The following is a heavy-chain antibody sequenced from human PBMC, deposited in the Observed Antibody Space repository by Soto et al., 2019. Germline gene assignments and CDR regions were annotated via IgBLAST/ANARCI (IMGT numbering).Heavy chain of an antibody. Sequence: QVQLVESGGGVVQPGKSLRLSCAASGFKFRNYAIHWVRQAPGKGLEWLAVIWFDGSKKYYADSVKGRFTISRDNSKNTAYLDMNSLTADDSGVFYCARAHTMMILDRFDPWGHGTLVTVSS. D-gene: IGHD3-22*01. J-gene: IGHJ5*02. CDR1: GFKFRNYA. V-gene: IGHV3-33*01. CDR2: IWFDGSKK. CDR3: ARAHTMMILDRFDP.